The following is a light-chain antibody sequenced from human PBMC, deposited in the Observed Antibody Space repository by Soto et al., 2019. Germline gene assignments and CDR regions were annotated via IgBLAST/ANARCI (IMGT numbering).Light chain of an antibody. CDR2: DAS. J-gene: IGKJ1*01. CDR3: QQYNNWPPWT. Sequence: EIVKTQSPAAMSVSPGERATLSCKARQSVSNHLAWYQQKPGQTPRLLIYDASTRATGVPTRFSGSGSGTDFALTISSLQSEDFAVYYCQQYNNWPPWTFGQGTKVESK. V-gene: IGKV3-15*01. CDR1: QSVSNH.